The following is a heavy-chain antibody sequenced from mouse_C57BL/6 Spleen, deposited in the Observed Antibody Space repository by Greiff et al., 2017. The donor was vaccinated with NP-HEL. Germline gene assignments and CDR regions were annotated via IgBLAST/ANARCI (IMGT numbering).Heavy chain of an antibody. CDR2: IDPSDSET. CDR3: ARAGRDGYFDV. CDR1: GYTFTSYW. Sequence: VQLQQPGAELVRPGSSVKLSCKASGYTFTSYWMHWVKQRPIQGLEWIGNIDPSDSETHYNQKFKDKATLTVDKSSSTAYMQLSSLTSEDSAVYYCARAGRDGYFDVWGTGTTVTVSS. D-gene: IGHD3-3*01. J-gene: IGHJ1*03. V-gene: IGHV1-52*01.